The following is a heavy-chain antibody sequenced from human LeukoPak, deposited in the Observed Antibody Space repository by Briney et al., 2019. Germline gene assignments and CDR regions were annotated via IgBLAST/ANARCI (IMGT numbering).Heavy chain of an antibody. D-gene: IGHD2-2*01. J-gene: IGHJ3*02. CDR1: GYTSTSYD. CDR3: ARGGGDCSSTSCPSDAFDI. V-gene: IGHV1-8*01. CDR2: MNPNSGNT. Sequence: ASVKVSCKASGYTSTSYDINWVRQATGQGLEWMGWMNPNSGNTGYAQKFQGRVTMTRNTSISAAYMELSSLRSEDTAAYYCARGGGDCSSTSCPSDAFDIWGQGTMVTVSS.